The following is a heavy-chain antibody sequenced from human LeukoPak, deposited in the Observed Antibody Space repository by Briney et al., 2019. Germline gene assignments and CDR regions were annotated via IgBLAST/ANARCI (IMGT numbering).Heavy chain of an antibody. D-gene: IGHD4-4*01. Sequence: GGSLRLSCAASGFTVSSNYMSWVRQAPGKGLEWVSVIYSGGSIYYADSVKGRFTISRDNSKNTLYLQMNSLRAEDTAVYYCARETTVTSYDAFDIWGQGTMVTVSS. V-gene: IGHV3-66*01. CDR1: GFTVSSNY. J-gene: IGHJ3*02. CDR2: IYSGGSI. CDR3: ARETTVTSYDAFDI.